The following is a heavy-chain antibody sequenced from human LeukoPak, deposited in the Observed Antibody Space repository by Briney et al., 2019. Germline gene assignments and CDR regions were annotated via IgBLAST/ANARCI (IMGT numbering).Heavy chain of an antibody. CDR2: INHSGST. Sequence: PSETRSLTCAVYGGSFSGYYWSWIRQPPGKGLEWIGEINHSGSTNYNPSLKGRVTISVDTSKNQFSLKLSSVTAADTAVYYCARGRPPSGYDFSYWGQGTLVTVSS. CDR3: ARGRPPSGYDFSY. D-gene: IGHD5-12*01. CDR1: GGSFSGYY. V-gene: IGHV4-34*01. J-gene: IGHJ4*02.